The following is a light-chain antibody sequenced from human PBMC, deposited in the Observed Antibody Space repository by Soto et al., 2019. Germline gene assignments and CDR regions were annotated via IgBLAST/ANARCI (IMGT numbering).Light chain of an antibody. CDR3: SSYTSSSTRV. Sequence: QSVLTQPASVSGSPGQSITISCTGTSSDVGGYNYVSWYQQHPGKAPKLMIYEVSNRPSGVSNRFSGSESGNTASLTISGLQAEDEAEYYCSSYTSSSTRVFGGGTQLTVL. V-gene: IGLV2-14*01. CDR2: EVS. J-gene: IGLJ3*02. CDR1: SSDVGGYNY.